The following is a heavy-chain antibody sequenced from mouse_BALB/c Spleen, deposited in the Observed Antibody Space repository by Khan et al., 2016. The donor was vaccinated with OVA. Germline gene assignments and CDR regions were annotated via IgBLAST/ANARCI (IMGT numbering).Heavy chain of an antibody. CDR1: GYTFTNYV. CDR3: ARFHGGY. V-gene: IGHV9-3-1*01. CDR2: INTYTGEP. Sequence: QIQLVQSGPELKKPGETVKISCKASGYTFTNYVMNWVKQSPGKGLKWMGWINTYTGEPTYDDDFKGRFAFSLETSASTAFLQINSLKNEDTAIYFCARFHGGYWGQGTTLTVSS. J-gene: IGHJ2*01.